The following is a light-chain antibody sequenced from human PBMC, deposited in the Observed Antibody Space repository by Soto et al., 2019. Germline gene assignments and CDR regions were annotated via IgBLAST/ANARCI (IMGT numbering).Light chain of an antibody. J-gene: IGKJ2*01. CDR2: GAS. CDR3: QLYASSPLYT. Sequence: EIVLTQSPGTLSLSPGERATLSCRASQSVNSSYLSWYQQKPGQAPRLLIYGASSRATGIPDRFSGSGSGTDFTLTISRLEAEDFAAYDCQLYASSPLYTFGQGTELEIK. CDR1: QSVNSSY. V-gene: IGKV3-20*01.